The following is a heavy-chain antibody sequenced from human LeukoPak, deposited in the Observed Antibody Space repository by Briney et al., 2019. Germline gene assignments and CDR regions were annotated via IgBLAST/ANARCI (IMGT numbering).Heavy chain of an antibody. CDR3: ARVIEYYDFWSGYPPYFDY. V-gene: IGHV3-74*01. CDR1: GFTFSSYW. CDR2: INSDGSST. D-gene: IGHD3-3*01. J-gene: IGHJ4*02. Sequence: PGGSLRLSCAASGFTFSSYWMHWVRQAPGKGLVWVSRINSDGSSTSYADSGKGRFTISRYNAKNKVYLQMNSLRAEDTAVYYCARVIEYYDFWSGYPPYFDYWGQGTLVTVSS.